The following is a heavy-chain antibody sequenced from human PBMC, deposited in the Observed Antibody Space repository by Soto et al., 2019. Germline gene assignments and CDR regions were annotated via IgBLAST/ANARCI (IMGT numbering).Heavy chain of an antibody. CDR3: ARDLPQVDY. CDR2: ISAYNGNT. J-gene: IGHJ4*02. CDR1: GYTFTSYG. Sequence: QVQLVQSGAEVKKPGASVKVSCKASGYTFTSYGISWVRQAPGQGLERMGWISAYNGNTNYAQKLQGRVTMPTDTSTSPAYMALRSLTSDATAVYYCARDLPQVDYWGQGTLVTVSS. V-gene: IGHV1-18*01.